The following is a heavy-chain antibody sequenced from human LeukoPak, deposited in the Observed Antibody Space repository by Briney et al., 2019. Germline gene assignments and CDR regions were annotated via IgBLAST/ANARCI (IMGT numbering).Heavy chain of an antibody. D-gene: IGHD3-9*01. CDR2: IDPSDSYT. Sequence: SGESLKTSCKGSGYSFTSYWISWVRQMPGKGLEWMGRIDPSDSYTNYSPSFQGHVTISADKSISTAYLQWSSLKASDTAMYYCARLPLRLTGYYRFPLDYWGQGTLVTVSS. CDR3: ARLPLRLTGYYRFPLDY. CDR1: GYSFTSYW. V-gene: IGHV5-10-1*01. J-gene: IGHJ4*02.